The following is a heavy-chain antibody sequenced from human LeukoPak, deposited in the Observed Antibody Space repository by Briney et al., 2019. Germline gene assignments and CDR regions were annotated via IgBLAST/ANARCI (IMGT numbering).Heavy chain of an antibody. CDR2: TYYGGGT. J-gene: IGHJ5*02. CDR1: GGSLSSYY. Sequence: PSETLSLTCTVSGGSLSSYYWSWIRQTPGKGLEWIGNTYYGGGTKYNPSLKSRVTISVDTSKNQFSLQLNSVTPEDTAVYYCARDRAAGVVRGKYNWFDPWGQGTLVTVSS. D-gene: IGHD3-10*01. CDR3: ARDRAAGVVRGKYNWFDP. V-gene: IGHV4-59*12.